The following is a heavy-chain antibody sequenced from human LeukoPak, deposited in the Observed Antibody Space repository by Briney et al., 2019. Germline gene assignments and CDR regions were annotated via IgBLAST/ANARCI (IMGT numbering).Heavy chain of an antibody. J-gene: IGHJ4*02. V-gene: IGHV3-33*01. CDR3: ARDRVAGITPKYYFDY. CDR2: MWYDGSNK. CDR1: GFTFSTYG. Sequence: GGSLRLSCEASGFTFSTYGMHWVRQAPGQGLEWVAVMWYDGSNKYYADSVKGRFTISRDNSKNTLYLHMTSLRAEDTAVYYCARDRVAGITPKYYFDYWGQGTLVTVSS. D-gene: IGHD6-19*01.